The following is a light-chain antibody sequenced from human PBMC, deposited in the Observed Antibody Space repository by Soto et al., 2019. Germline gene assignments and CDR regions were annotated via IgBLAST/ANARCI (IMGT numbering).Light chain of an antibody. V-gene: IGLV2-23*01. CDR2: EGS. J-gene: IGLJ2*01. CDR1: SSDVGSYKF. CDR3: CSYAGSSTLV. Sequence: QSALTQPASVSGSPGQSITISCTGTSSDVGSYKFVSWYQQHPGKAPKLVIYEGSKRPSGVSNRFSGSKSGNTASLTISGLQAEDEADYYCCSYAGSSTLVFGGGTKLTVL.